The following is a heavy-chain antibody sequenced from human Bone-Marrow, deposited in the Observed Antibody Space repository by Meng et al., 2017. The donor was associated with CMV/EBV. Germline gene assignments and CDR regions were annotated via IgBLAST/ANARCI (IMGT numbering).Heavy chain of an antibody. D-gene: IGHD1-26*01. CDR3: AKGYDSGNYYFDY. V-gene: IGHV3-9*01. J-gene: IGHJ4*02. CDR2: ISWNSGSI. CDR1: GFTFDDYA. Sequence: SLKISCAASGFTFDDYAMHWVRPAPGKGLEWVSGISWNSGSIGYADSVKGRFTISRDNAKNSLYLQMNSLRAEDTTVYYCAKGYDSGNYYFDYWGQGTLVTVSS.